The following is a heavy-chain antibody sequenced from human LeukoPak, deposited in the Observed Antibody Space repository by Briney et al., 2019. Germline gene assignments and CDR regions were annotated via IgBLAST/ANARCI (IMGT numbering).Heavy chain of an antibody. CDR3: ARHYGP. CDR1: GGSFSGYY. J-gene: IGHJ5*02. CDR2: INHSGST. Sequence: SETLSLTCAVYGGSFSGYYWSWIRQPPGKGLEWIGEINHSGSTNYNPPLKSRVTISVDTSKNQFSLKLSSVTAADTAVYYCARHYGPWGQGTLVTVSS. D-gene: IGHD3-16*01. V-gene: IGHV4-34*01.